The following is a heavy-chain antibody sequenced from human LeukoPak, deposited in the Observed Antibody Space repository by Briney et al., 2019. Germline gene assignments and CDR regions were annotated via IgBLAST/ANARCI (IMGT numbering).Heavy chain of an antibody. Sequence: SVKVSCKACGGTFSSYALSWVRQAPGQGLAWMGRIIPILGIANYAQKFQGRVTITADKSTSTAYMELSSLRSEDTAVYYCARDVTDIVVVPAALDYWGQGTLVTVSS. V-gene: IGHV1-69*04. D-gene: IGHD2-2*01. CDR3: ARDVTDIVVVPAALDY. CDR1: GGTFSSYA. J-gene: IGHJ4*02. CDR2: IIPILGIA.